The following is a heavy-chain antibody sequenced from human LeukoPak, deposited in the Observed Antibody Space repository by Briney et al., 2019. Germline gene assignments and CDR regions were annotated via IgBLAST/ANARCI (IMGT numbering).Heavy chain of an antibody. V-gene: IGHV4-34*01. D-gene: IGHD6-19*01. CDR1: GGSFSGYY. CDR3: ARDIAVAGPNPEYFQH. Sequence: PSETLSLTCAVYGGSFSGYYWSWIRQPPGKGLEWIGEINHSGSTNYNPSLKSRVTISVDTSKNQFSLKLSSVTAADTAVYYCARDIAVAGPNPEYFQHWGQGTLVTVSS. CDR2: INHSGST. J-gene: IGHJ1*01.